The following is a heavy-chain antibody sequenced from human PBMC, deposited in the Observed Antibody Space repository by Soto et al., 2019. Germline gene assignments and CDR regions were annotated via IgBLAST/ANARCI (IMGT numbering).Heavy chain of an antibody. CDR2: TYYSSKWYN. CDR3: AREGYCSSTSCYTEDYSNYIYYYGMDV. J-gene: IGHJ6*02. D-gene: IGHD2-2*02. V-gene: IGHV6-1*01. Sequence: SQTLSLTCAISGDIVSSNSAAWNLIIHSPSIFLYFLLITYYSSKWYNDYAVSVKSRITINPDTSKNQFSLQLNSVTPEDTAVYYCAREGYCSSTSCYTEDYSNYIYYYGMDVWGQGTTVTV. CDR1: GDIVSSNSAA.